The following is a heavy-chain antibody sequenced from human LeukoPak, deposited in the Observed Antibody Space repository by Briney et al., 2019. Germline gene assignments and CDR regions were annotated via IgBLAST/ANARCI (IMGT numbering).Heavy chain of an antibody. J-gene: IGHJ6*02. V-gene: IGHV1-2*02. CDR1: GYTFAAYY. CDR3: AREGVGGAYGMDV. D-gene: IGHD2-21*01. CDR2: VNPNGSGT. Sequence: ASVKVSCKASGYTFAAYYIHRVRQAPGQGLEWMGWVNPNGSGTNYAQKFKDRVTMTRDTSISTAYMELSSLQSDDTAVYYCAREGVGGAYGMDVWGQGTTVTVSS.